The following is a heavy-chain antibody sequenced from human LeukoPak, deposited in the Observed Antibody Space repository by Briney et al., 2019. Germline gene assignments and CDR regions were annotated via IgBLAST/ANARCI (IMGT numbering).Heavy chain of an antibody. CDR1: GGSFSNYY. CDR2: IYYSGST. V-gene: IGHV4-59*08. CDR3: ARGARAGYNLEPFDY. D-gene: IGHD5-24*01. J-gene: IGHJ4*02. Sequence: PSETLSLTCVVSGGSFSNYYWSWIRQPPGKGLEWIGYIYYSGSTKYNPSLKSRVTISVDTSKNQFSLKLSSVTAADTAVYYCARGARAGYNLEPFDYWGQGTLVTVSS.